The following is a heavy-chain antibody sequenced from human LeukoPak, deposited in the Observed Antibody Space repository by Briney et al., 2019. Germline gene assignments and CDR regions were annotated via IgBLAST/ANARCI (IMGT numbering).Heavy chain of an antibody. Sequence: PSDTLSLTCAVNGGSFSRYYWSWIRQPPGKGLEWIGEINHSGSTNYNPSLKSRVTMSLDASKNQFSLELNSVTPADTAVYYCARGGNYWPQWWFDPWGRGTLVSVSS. CDR3: ARGGNYWPQWWFDP. D-gene: IGHD1-26*01. CDR2: INHSGST. V-gene: IGHV4-34*01. CDR1: GGSFSRYY. J-gene: IGHJ5*02.